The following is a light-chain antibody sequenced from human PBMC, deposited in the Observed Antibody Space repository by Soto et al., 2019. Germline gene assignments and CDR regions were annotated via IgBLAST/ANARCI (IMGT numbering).Light chain of an antibody. CDR2: TNN. V-gene: IGLV1-44*01. CDR3: AAWDDSLNGSV. CDR1: SSNIGRNT. J-gene: IGLJ7*01. Sequence: SVLTQPPSASATPGQTVTISCSGSSSNIGRNTVNWYQQLPGTAPKLLIYTNNQRPSGVPDRFSGSKSGTSASLAISGLQSEDEADYYCAAWDDSLNGSVFGTGTQLTVL.